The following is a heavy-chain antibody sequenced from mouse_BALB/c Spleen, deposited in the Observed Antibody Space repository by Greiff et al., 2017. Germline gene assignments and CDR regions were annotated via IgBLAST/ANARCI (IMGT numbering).Heavy chain of an antibody. D-gene: IGHD2-14*01. CDR3: TCYYRYAMDY. CDR2: IDPANGNT. J-gene: IGHJ4*01. CDR1: GFNIKDTY. Sequence: EVQLQQSGAELVKPGASVKLSCTASGFNIKDTYMHWVKQRPEQGLEWIGRIDPANGNTKYDPKFQGKATITADTSSNTAYLQLSSLTSEDTAVYYCTCYYRYAMDYWGQGTSVTVSS. V-gene: IGHV14-3*02.